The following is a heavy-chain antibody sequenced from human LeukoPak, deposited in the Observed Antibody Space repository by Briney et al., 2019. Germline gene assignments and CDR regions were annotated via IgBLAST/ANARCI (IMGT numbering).Heavy chain of an antibody. D-gene: IGHD3-10*01. CDR3: ARVVTYYSTLEAFDI. CDR1: GGSISSYY. J-gene: IGHJ3*02. V-gene: IGHV4-59*01. Sequence: PSETLSLTCTVSGGSISSYYWSWIRQPPAKGLEWIGYIYYSGSTNYNPSLKSRVTISVDTSKNQFSLKLSSVTAADTAVYYCARVVTYYSTLEAFDIWGQGTMVTVSS. CDR2: IYYSGST.